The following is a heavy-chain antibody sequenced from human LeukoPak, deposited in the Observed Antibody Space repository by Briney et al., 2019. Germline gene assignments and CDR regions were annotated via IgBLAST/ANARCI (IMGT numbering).Heavy chain of an antibody. Sequence: ASVKVSCKTSGYTFTNYDINWVRQATGQGLEWMGWMSPNNGNTGYAQKFQGRVTMTRDTSINTAYMELSSLRSEDTAVYYCASNPPRTEDFNYWGQGALVTVSS. J-gene: IGHJ4*02. CDR3: ASNPPRTEDFNY. CDR2: MSPNNGNT. D-gene: IGHD1-14*01. V-gene: IGHV1-8*01. CDR1: GYTFTNYD.